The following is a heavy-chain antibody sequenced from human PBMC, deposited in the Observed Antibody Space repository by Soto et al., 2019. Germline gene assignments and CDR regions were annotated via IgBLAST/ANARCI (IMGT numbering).Heavy chain of an antibody. CDR3: GRQAIAAPRPLLFDY. D-gene: IGHD6-6*01. CDR1: GGSISSSSYY. Sequence: SETLSLTCTVSGGSISSSSYYWGWIRQPPGKGLEWIGSIYYSGSTYYNPSLKSRVTISVDTYKNQFSLKLSSVTAADTAVYYCGRQAIAAPRPLLFDYWGQGTLVTVSS. CDR2: IYYSGST. J-gene: IGHJ4*02. V-gene: IGHV4-39*01.